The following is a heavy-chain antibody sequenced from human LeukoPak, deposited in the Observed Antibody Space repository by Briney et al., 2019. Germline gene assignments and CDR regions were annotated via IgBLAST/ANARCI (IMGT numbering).Heavy chain of an antibody. V-gene: IGHV3-21*04. D-gene: IGHD3-10*01. CDR3: ARDKPPLVRGVIPPRGEFDY. J-gene: IGHJ4*02. CDR1: GFTFSSYG. Sequence: PGGSLRLSCVASGFTFSSYGMNWVRQAPGKGLEWVSFISSRSSYIYYADSVKGRFTISRDNAKNSLYLQMNSLRAEDTAVYYCARDKPPLVRGVIPPRGEFDYWGQGTLVTVSS. CDR2: ISSRSSYI.